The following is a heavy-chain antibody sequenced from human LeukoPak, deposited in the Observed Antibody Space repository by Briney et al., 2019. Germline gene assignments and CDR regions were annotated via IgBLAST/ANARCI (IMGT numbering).Heavy chain of an antibody. CDR1: GYTFTSYG. J-gene: IGHJ3*02. V-gene: IGHV1-18*01. CDR3: ATDVPYDSSGYYRDDAFDI. D-gene: IGHD3-22*01. Sequence: ASVKVSCKASGYTFTSYGISWVRQAPGQGLEWMGWISAYNGNTNYAQKLQGRVTITADESTSTAYMELSSLRSEDTAVYYCATDVPYDSSGYYRDDAFDIWGQGTMVTVSS. CDR2: ISAYNGNT.